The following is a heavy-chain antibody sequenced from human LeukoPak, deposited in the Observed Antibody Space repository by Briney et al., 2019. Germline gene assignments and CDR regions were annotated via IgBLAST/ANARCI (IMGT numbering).Heavy chain of an antibody. CDR3: TGAVVRRDTAEFDY. Sequence: GGSLRLSCAASGFTASSNYMSWVRQAPGKGLEWVSVIYSGGSTYYADPVKGRFTISRDNSKNTLYLQMNSLRAEDTAIYYCTGAVVRRDTAEFDYWGQGMLVTVSS. D-gene: IGHD3-10*01. CDR2: IYSGGST. CDR1: GFTASSNY. J-gene: IGHJ4*02. V-gene: IGHV3-53*01.